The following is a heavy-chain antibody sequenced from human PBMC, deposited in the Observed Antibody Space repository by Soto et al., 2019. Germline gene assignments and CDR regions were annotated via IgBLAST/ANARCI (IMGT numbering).Heavy chain of an antibody. CDR2: ISAYSGDT. CDR3: ARERYYDVLTGPDS. V-gene: IGHV1-18*01. D-gene: IGHD3-9*01. J-gene: IGHJ5*01. CDR1: GGTFSSYT. Sequence: GASVKVSCKASGGTFSSYTITWVRQAPGQGLEWMGWISAYSGDTNSAQKYQGRVTMTTDTSTSTAYMELRSLRSDDTAVYYCARERYYDVLTGPDSWGQGTLVTVSS.